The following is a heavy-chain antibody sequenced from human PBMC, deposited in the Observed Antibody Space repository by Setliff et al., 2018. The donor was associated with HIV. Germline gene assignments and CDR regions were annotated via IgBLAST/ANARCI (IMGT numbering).Heavy chain of an antibody. J-gene: IGHJ5*02. Sequence: SETLSLTCTVSGGSISSYYWSWIRQPPGKGLEWIGSIYYSGSTNYNPSLKSRVTISVDTSKNQFSLKLSSVTAADTAVYYCARGYCSGGSCYGTNWFDPWGQGTLVTVSS. V-gene: IGHV4-59*01. CDR1: GGSISSYY. D-gene: IGHD2-15*01. CDR3: ARGYCSGGSCYGTNWFDP. CDR2: IYYSGST.